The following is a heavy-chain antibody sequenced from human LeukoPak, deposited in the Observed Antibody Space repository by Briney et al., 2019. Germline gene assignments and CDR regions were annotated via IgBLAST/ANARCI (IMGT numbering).Heavy chain of an antibody. CDR1: GFTFSVYG. D-gene: IGHD2-21*01. Sequence: GGSLRLSCAASGFTFSVYGMHWVRQAPGKGLEWVSRIENDVTTTSYADSVRGRFTISRDNSKSTLYLQMNSLRAEDTAVYYCAREYWGSSFDYWGQGTLVSVSS. V-gene: IGHV3-74*01. CDR2: IENDVTTT. CDR3: AREYWGSSFDY. J-gene: IGHJ4*02.